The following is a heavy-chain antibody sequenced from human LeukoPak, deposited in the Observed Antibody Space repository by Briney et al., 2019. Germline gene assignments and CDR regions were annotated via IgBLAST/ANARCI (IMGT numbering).Heavy chain of an antibody. CDR1: DGSISSGGYY. D-gene: IGHD2-2*02. Sequence: PSQTLSLTCTVSDGSISSGGYYWSWIRRPPGKGLEWIGYIYHSGSTYYNPSLKSRVPISVDRSKNQFSLKLSSVTAADTAVYYCARVRGGYCSSTSCYKGYYHYYMDVWGKGTTVTVSS. V-gene: IGHV4-30-2*01. J-gene: IGHJ6*03. CDR3: ARVRGGYCSSTSCYKGYYHYYMDV. CDR2: IYHSGST.